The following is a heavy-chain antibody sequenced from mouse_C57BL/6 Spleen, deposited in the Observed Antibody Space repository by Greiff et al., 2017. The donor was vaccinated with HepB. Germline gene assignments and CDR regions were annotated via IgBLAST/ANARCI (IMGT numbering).Heavy chain of an antibody. V-gene: IGHV1-69*01. D-gene: IGHD2-4*01. CDR2: IDPSDSYT. Sequence: VQLQQPGAELVMPGASVKLSCKASGYTFTSYWMHWVKQRPGQGLEWIGEIDPSDSYTNYNQKFKGKSTLTVDKSSSTAYLQLSSLTSEDSAVHYCARTGDYDGWFAYWGQGTLVTVSS. J-gene: IGHJ3*01. CDR3: ARTGDYDGWFAY. CDR1: GYTFTSYW.